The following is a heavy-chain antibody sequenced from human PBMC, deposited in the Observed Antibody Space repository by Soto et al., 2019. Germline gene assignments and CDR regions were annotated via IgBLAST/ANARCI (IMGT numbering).Heavy chain of an antibody. D-gene: IGHD2-15*01. CDR3: ARGDRFRCSGDRCFSDGLFLS. CDR1: GFTFGIYS. Sequence: EVQLVESGGGLVQRGGSLRLSCAASGFTFGIYSMNWVRQAPGKGLEWISYINGSSSTIYYADSVKGRFIISRDNADNSLYLQMNILRDADTAVYYCARGDRFRCSGDRCFSDGLFLSWGQGTLVTVSS. CDR2: INGSSSTI. J-gene: IGHJ5*02. V-gene: IGHV3-48*02.